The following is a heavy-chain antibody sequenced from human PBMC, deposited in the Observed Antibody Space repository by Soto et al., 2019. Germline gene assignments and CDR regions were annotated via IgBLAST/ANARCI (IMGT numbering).Heavy chain of an antibody. J-gene: IGHJ5*02. CDR2: IYYTGNT. CDR1: GGSISTYY. D-gene: IGHD3-3*01. CDR3: ATNSIFGVDNWFDP. Sequence: SETLSLTCTVSGGSISTYYWNWIRQPPGKGLEWIGFIYYTGNTNYNPPLQSRSTISVDTYKNQFSLKLTSVNAADTAVYYCATNSIFGVDNWFDPWGQGTLVTVSS. V-gene: IGHV4-59*01.